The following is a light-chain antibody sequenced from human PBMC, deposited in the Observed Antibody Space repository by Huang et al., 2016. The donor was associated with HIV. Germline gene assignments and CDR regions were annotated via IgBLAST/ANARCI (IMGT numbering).Light chain of an antibody. V-gene: IGKV3-15*01. CDR3: QQYNSWPPLFT. CDR1: QSVSTN. CDR2: GSS. Sequence: EVLLTQSPATLSVSPGERATLSCRASQSVSTNLDWYQQKPGQAPRRLIYGSSTRATGCPARFSGSGSGTEFTLTISSLQSEDSAVYYCQQYNSWPPLFTFGPGTKVDIK. J-gene: IGKJ3*01.